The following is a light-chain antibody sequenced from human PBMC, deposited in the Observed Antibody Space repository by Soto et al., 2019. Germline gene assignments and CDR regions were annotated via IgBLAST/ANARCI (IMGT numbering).Light chain of an antibody. Sequence: EIVLTQSPATLSLSPGERATLSCRASQSVSSYLAWYQQKPGQAPRLLIYDASTRATGIPARFSGSGSGTDFTITSSRLDHEDFAFYYWQQRSNWLWTFGQGTKVEIK. CDR1: QSVSSY. CDR3: QQRSNWLWT. V-gene: IGKV3-11*01. CDR2: DAS. J-gene: IGKJ1*01.